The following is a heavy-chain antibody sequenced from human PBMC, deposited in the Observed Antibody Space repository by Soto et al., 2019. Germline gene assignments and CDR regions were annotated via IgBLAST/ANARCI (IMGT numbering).Heavy chain of an antibody. CDR2: IWYDGSNK. CDR1: GFTFSSYG. V-gene: IGHV3-33*01. CDR3: ARDRSSSWYGNYFDY. Sequence: SLRLSCAASGFTFSSYGMHWVRQAPGKGLEWVAVIWYDGSNKYYADSVKGRFTISRDNSKNTLYLQMNSLRAEDTAVYYCARDRSSSWYGNYFDYWGQGTLVTVSS. J-gene: IGHJ4*02. D-gene: IGHD6-13*01.